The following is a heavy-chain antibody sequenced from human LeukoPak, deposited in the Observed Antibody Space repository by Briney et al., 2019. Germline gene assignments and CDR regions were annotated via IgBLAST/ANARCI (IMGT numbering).Heavy chain of an antibody. Sequence: PGASVTVSCTASGYTFTGYYMRWVRQAPGQGLEWMGWINPNRGGTNYAQKFQGRVTMNRGTSISTAYMELSRLRSDDTAVYYCARDDNYYDSSGYYPYYYYYGMDVWGQGTTVTVSS. CDR2: INPNRGGT. CDR1: GYTFTGYY. V-gene: IGHV1-2*02. D-gene: IGHD3-22*01. J-gene: IGHJ6*02. CDR3: ARDDNYYDSSGYYPYYYYYGMDV.